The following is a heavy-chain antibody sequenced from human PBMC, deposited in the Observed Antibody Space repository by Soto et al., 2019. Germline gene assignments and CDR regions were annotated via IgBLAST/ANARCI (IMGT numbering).Heavy chain of an antibody. CDR3: ARGPLWGACAY. CDR2: VSSDGTIT. D-gene: IGHD3-16*01. CDR1: GFTFSSFW. Sequence: EVQLVESGGGLVQPGGSLRLSCAASGFTFSSFWMHWVRQAPGKGLVWVSLVSSDGTITTYADSVDGRFTISRDNAKNAVYVQMNSLRAEDTAVYYCARGPLWGACAYWGHGDLVNVSS. V-gene: IGHV3-74*01. J-gene: IGHJ4*01.